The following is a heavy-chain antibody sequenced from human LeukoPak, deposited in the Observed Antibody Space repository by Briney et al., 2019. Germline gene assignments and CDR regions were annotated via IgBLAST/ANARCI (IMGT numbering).Heavy chain of an antibody. J-gene: IGHJ4*02. CDR3: ARGQWLPVFDF. Sequence: SETLSLTCTVPGGSISSYYWSWIRQPPGKGLEWIGYIYYTGSTNYNPSLKSRVTISVDTSKNQFSLKLSSVTAADTAVYYCARGQWLPVFDFWGQGTLVTASS. D-gene: IGHD3-22*01. CDR1: GGSISSYY. CDR2: IYYTGST. V-gene: IGHV4-59*01.